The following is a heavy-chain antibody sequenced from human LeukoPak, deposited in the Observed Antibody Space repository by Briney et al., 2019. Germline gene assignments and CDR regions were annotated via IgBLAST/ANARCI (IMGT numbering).Heavy chain of an antibody. Sequence: GGSLRLSCAASGFTFSDYYMSWIRQAPGKGLEWVSYISSSSSYTNYADSVKGRFTISRDNAKNSLYLQMNSLKTEDTAVYYCTTVYYDYVSSREWGQGTLVTVSS. CDR2: ISSSSSYT. CDR3: TTVYYDYVSSRE. J-gene: IGHJ4*02. D-gene: IGHD3-16*01. CDR1: GFTFSDYY. V-gene: IGHV3-11*05.